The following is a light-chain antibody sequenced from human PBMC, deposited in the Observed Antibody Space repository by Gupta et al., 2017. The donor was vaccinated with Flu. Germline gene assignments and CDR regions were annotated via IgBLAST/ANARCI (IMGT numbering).Light chain of an antibody. V-gene: IGLV1-40*01. CDR2: YNT. CDR1: SPNFGIGYD. J-gene: IGLJ1*01. CDR3: QYFGSGLSGVL. Sequence: QSVLTQPPSVSGAPGQRVTISCTGTSPNFGIGYDVHWYQHVPGKAPKLLIVYNTNRPAGVPDRFSGCRSCTYASLEITGLQAEDEAQDDCQYFGSGLSGVLFGTGTKVTVL.